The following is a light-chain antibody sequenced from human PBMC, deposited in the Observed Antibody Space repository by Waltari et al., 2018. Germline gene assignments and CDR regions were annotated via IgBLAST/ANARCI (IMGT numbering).Light chain of an antibody. V-gene: IGLV2-23*02. CDR1: SSDVGNYKR. CDR2: AVS. J-gene: IGLJ2*01. CDR3: SSYAGASKGV. Sequence: QSALTQPAPVSGSPGPSITISCTGTSSDVGNYKRVSWYQQHPGKAPKLMIYAVSKRPSGVSDRFSGSKSGDMASLTISGLQPEDEAEYFCSSYAGASKGVFGGGTKVTVL.